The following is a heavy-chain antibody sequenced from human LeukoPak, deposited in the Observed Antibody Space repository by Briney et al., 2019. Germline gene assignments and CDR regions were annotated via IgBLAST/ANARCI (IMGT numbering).Heavy chain of an antibody. CDR3: ARVGDNSGYYYYFDY. J-gene: IGHJ4*02. CDR2: IYYSGST. V-gene: IGHV4-59*13. Sequence: SETLSLTCTVSGGSISSYYWSWIRQPPGKGLEWIGYIYYSGSTNYNPSLKSRVTMSVDTSKNQFSLKLTSVTAADTAVYYCARVGDNSGYYYYFDYWGQGTLVTVSS. D-gene: IGHD3-22*01. CDR1: GGSISSYY.